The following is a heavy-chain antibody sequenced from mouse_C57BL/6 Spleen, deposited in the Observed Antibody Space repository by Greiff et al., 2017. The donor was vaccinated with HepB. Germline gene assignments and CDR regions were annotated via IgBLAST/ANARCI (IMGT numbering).Heavy chain of an antibody. CDR2: ISSGGDYI. D-gene: IGHD2-10*02. CDR1: GFTFSSYA. V-gene: IGHV5-9-1*02. J-gene: IGHJ2*01. Sequence: EVHLVESGEGLVKPGGSLKLSCAASGFTFSSYAMSWVRQTPEKRLEWVAYISSGGDYIYYADTVKGRFTISRDNARNTLYLQMSSLKSEDTAMYYCTRYGPTYYFDYWGQGTTLTVSS. CDR3: TRYGPTYYFDY.